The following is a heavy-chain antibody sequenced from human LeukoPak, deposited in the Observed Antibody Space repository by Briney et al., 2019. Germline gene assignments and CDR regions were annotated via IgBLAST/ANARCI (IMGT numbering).Heavy chain of an antibody. CDR3: ARELRQQLAYYFDY. J-gene: IGHJ4*02. CDR1: GGTFTSYA. CDR2: IIPIFGTA. V-gene: IGHV1-69*05. D-gene: IGHD6-13*01. Sequence: ASVKVSCKASGGTFTSYAISWVRQAPGQGLEWMGGIIPIFGTANYAQKFQGRVTITTDESTSTAYMELSSLRSEDTAVYYCARELRQQLAYYFDYWGQGTLVTVS.